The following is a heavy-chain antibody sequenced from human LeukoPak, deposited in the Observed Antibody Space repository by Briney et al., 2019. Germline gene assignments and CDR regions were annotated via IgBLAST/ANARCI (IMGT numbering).Heavy chain of an antibody. V-gene: IGHV4-61*02. CDR1: GGSISSGSYY. CDR3: ARDHPYYGSRSWAYYFDY. CDR2: IYTSGST. J-gene: IGHJ4*02. Sequence: SQTLSLTCTVSGGSISSGSYYWSWIRQPAGKGLEWIGRIYTSGSTNYNPSLKSRVTISVDTSKNQFSLKLSSVTAADTAVYYCARDHPYYGSRSWAYYFDYWGQGTLVTVSS. D-gene: IGHD3-10*01.